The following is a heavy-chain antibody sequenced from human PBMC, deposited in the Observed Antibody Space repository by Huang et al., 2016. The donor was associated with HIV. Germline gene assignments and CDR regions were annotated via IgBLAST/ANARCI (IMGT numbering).Heavy chain of an antibody. V-gene: IGHV4-39*01. D-gene: IGHD3-9*01. CDR1: GGSISSSTYY. Sequence: QVQLQESGPGLVKPSETLSLTCTVSGGSISSSTYYWGWIRQPPGKGLEWIGTSYYRGDTDYNPSLKSRVNLSVDTSKNQVSLNLSSVTAADTAVYYCARIPGNFDYFSAFDVWGQGTMVAVSP. CDR3: ARIPGNFDYFSAFDV. CDR2: SYYRGDT. J-gene: IGHJ3*01.